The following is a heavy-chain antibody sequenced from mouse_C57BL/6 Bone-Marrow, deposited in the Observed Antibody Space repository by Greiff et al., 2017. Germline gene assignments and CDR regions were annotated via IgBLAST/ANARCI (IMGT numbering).Heavy chain of an antibody. CDR1: GYTFTSYW. V-gene: IGHV1-64*01. Sequence: VQLQQPGAELVKPGASVKLSCKASGYTFTSYWMHWVKQRPGQGLEWIGMIHPNSGSTNYNEKFKSKATLTVDKSSSTAYMQLSSLTSEDSAVYYCARVYYSNYGRGLFAYWGQGTLVTVSA. CDR2: IHPNSGST. J-gene: IGHJ3*01. CDR3: ARVYYSNYGRGLFAY. D-gene: IGHD2-5*01.